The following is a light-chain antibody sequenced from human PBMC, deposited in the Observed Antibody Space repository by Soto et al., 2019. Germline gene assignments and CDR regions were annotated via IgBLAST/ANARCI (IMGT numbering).Light chain of an antibody. CDR3: QQRSSWPLLT. Sequence: EIVLTQSPAPPSLSPGERATLSRRASESVSNYLAWFQQKPGQAPRLRIYDASNRDTAIPARFSGSGCGTDFTLTISSREPEDVAFYYCQQRSSWPLLTFGGGTKVEI. V-gene: IGKV3-11*01. CDR1: ESVSNY. J-gene: IGKJ4*01. CDR2: DAS.